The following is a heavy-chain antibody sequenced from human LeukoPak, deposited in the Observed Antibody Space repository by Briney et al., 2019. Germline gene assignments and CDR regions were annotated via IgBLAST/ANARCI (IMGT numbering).Heavy chain of an antibody. CDR1: GFTFSSYA. V-gene: IGHV3-23*01. Sequence: GGSLRLYCAASGFTFSSYAMSWVRQAPGKGLEWVSAISGSGGSTYYADSVKGRFTISRDNSKNTLYLQMNSLRAEDTAVYYCAKDSGIVVVPAAMNYWGQGTLVTVSS. CDR2: ISGSGGST. D-gene: IGHD2-2*01. J-gene: IGHJ4*02. CDR3: AKDSGIVVVPAAMNY.